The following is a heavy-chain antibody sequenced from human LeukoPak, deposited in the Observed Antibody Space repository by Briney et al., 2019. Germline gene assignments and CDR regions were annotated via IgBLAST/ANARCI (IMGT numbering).Heavy chain of an antibody. V-gene: IGHV4-61*08. CDR2: IYYSGST. CDR1: GASVSSAGYY. CDR3: ARVRGGSYCDY. D-gene: IGHD1-26*01. J-gene: IGHJ4*02. Sequence: SETLSLTCTVSGASVSSAGYYWSWIRQPPGKGLEWIGYIYYSGSTNYNPSLKSRVTILVDASKNQFSLKLSSVTAADTAVYYCARVRGGSYCDYWGQGTLVTVSS.